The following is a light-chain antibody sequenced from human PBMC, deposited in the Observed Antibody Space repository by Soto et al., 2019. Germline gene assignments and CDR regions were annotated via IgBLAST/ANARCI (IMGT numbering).Light chain of an antibody. J-gene: IGKJ2*01. CDR3: MQGTGFPPT. Sequence: IVMTQTPLSSPVTLGQPASISCRSSQSLLHSNGDTYLSWLQQRPGQPPRLLIYKISNLFSGVPDRFSGSAAGTDFTLKISRVEAEDVGVYYRMQGTGFPPTFGQGTKLEIK. CDR1: QSLLHSNGDTY. V-gene: IGKV2-24*01. CDR2: KIS.